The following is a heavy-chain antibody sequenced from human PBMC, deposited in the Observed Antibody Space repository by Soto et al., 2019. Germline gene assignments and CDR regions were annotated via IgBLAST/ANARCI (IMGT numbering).Heavy chain of an antibody. CDR3: AREGIRFLEWLPNYYDYMDV. CDR1: GYTFTSYG. Sequence: ASVKVSCKASGYTFTSYGISWVRQAPGQGLEWMGWISAYNGNTNYAQKLQGRVTMTTDTSTSTAYMELRSLRSDDTAVYYCAREGIRFLEWLPNYYDYMDVWGKGTTVTVSS. V-gene: IGHV1-18*01. D-gene: IGHD3-3*01. CDR2: ISAYNGNT. J-gene: IGHJ6*03.